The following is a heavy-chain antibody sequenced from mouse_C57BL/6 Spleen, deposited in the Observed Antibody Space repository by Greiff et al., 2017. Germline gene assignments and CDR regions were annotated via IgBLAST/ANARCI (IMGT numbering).Heavy chain of an antibody. J-gene: IGHJ2*01. CDR3: ARGNGYYCDY. Sequence: QVQLQQPGAELVMPGASVKLSCKASGYTFTSYWMHWVKQRPGQGLEWIGEIDPSDSYTNYNQKFKGKSTLTVDKSSSTAYMQLSSLTSEDSAVYYCARGNGYYCDYWGQGTTLTVSS. D-gene: IGHD2-2*01. CDR1: GYTFTSYW. CDR2: IDPSDSYT. V-gene: IGHV1-69*01.